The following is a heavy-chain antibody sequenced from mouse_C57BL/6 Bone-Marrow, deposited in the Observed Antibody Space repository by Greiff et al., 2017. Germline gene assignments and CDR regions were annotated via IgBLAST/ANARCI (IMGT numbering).Heavy chain of an antibody. D-gene: IGHD1-1*01. Sequence: VQLKQSGPELVKPGASVKISCKASGYTFTDYYMNWVQQSHGKSLEWIGEITPNNGGTSYNQKFKGKATLTVDKSSSTAYMELRRLTSEDSADYYRARERETTVVERDYYAMDYWGQGTSVTVSS. J-gene: IGHJ4*01. V-gene: IGHV1-26*01. CDR2: ITPNNGGT. CDR3: ARERETTVVERDYYAMDY. CDR1: GYTFTDYY.